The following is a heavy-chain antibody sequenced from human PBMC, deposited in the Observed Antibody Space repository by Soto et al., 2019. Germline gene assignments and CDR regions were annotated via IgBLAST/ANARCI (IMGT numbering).Heavy chain of an antibody. D-gene: IGHD4-4*01. CDR1: GGSFTTYY. CDR2: INNIGST. J-gene: IGHJ4*02. V-gene: IGHV4-34*01. Sequence: PSETLSLTCAVYGGSFTTYYWSWIRQSPGKGLEWIGEINNIGSTNYNPSLKSRVIISVDTSKNQFSLKLTSVTAADTAEYYCARGRSTTVTRRLFVYWGQGTLVTVSS. CDR3: ARGRSTTVTRRLFVY.